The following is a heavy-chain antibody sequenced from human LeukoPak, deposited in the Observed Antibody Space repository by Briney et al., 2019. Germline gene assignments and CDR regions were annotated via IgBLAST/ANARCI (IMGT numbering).Heavy chain of an antibody. CDR1: GFTFSSYW. CDR3: ARDIAVAGSYFDY. Sequence: GGSLRLSCVASGFTFSSYWMHWVRQAPGKGLVWVSRINSDGSSTSYADSVKGRFTISRDNAKDTLYLQMNSLRAEDTAVYYCARDIAVAGSYFDYWGQGTLVTVSS. CDR2: INSDGSST. D-gene: IGHD6-19*01. V-gene: IGHV3-74*01. J-gene: IGHJ4*02.